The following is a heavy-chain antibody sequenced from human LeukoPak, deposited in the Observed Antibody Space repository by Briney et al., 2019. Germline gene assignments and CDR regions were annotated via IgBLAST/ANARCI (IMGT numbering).Heavy chain of an antibody. CDR2: IYHSGST. Sequence: SETLSLTCAVSGGSISSGGYSWSWIRQPPGKGLEWIGYIYHSGSTYYNPSLKSRVTISVDRSKNQFSLKLSSVTAADTAVYYCARGGTGTYRFWGQGTLVTVSS. J-gene: IGHJ4*02. CDR3: ARGGTGTYRF. D-gene: IGHD1-26*01. V-gene: IGHV4-30-2*01. CDR1: GGSISSGGYS.